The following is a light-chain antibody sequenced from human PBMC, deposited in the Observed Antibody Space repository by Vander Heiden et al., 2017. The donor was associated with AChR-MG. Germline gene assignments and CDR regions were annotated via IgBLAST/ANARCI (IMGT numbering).Light chain of an antibody. J-gene: IGKJ2*03. CDR1: QSISSW. Sequence: DIQMTQSPSTLSASVGDRVTITCRASQSISSWLAWYQRKSVKAPKLLIYDASSLESGVPSRFTPSGSGTEFTLTISSLHPDDFATYYCQRYSGFVSSF. CDR3: QRYSGFVSS. CDR2: DAS. V-gene: IGKV1-5*01.